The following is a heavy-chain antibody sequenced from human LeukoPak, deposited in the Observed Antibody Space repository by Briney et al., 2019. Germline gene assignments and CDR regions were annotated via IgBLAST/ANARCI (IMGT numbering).Heavy chain of an antibody. D-gene: IGHD5-24*01. J-gene: IGHJ4*02. CDR1: GFTFSSYS. CDR3: ARWLQKIGVDY. CDR2: ISSSSSTI. V-gene: IGHV3-48*04. Sequence: GGSLRLSCAASGFTFSSYSMNWVRQAPGKGLEWVSYISSSSSTIYYADSVKGRFTISRDNAKNSLYLQMNSLRAEDTAVYYCARWLQKIGVDYWGQGTLVTVSS.